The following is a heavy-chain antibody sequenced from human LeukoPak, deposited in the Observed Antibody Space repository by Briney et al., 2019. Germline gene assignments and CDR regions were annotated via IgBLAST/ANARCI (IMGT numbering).Heavy chain of an antibody. Sequence: GGSLRLSCAASGFTFSGSAMHWVRQACGKGLEWVGRIRSRANSYATAYAASVKGRFTISRDDSKNTAYLQMNSLKTEDTAVYYCTSAPDYGDYGPAFDIWGQGTMVTVSS. CDR1: GFTFSGSA. D-gene: IGHD4-17*01. CDR2: IRSRANSYAT. CDR3: TSAPDYGDYGPAFDI. J-gene: IGHJ3*02. V-gene: IGHV3-73*01.